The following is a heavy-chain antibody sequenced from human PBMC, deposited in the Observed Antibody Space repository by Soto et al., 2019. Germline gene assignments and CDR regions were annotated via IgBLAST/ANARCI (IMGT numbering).Heavy chain of an antibody. CDR1: GFTFRSYG. Sequence: QVQLVESGGGVVQPGRSLRLSCAASGFTFRSYGMHWVRQAPGKGLEWVALMSFDGSNKYYADSVRGRFTISNDNSKSTLYLQMDILRPEDTAVYYSAKEFGWELQLSHPYYNSGMDVWGQGTTVTVSS. D-gene: IGHD1-1*01. J-gene: IGHJ6*02. V-gene: IGHV3-30*18. CDR2: MSFDGSNK. CDR3: AKEFGWELQLSHPYYNSGMDV.